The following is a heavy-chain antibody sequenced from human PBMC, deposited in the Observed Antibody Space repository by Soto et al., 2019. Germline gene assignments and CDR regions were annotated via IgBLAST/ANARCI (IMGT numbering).Heavy chain of an antibody. CDR1: GFTFSSYW. Sequence: GESLKISCAASGFTFSSYWMSWVRQAPGKGLEWVANIKQDGSEKYYVDSVKGRFTISRDNAKNSLYLQMNSLRAEDTAVYYCARGGDSSTSFDYWGQGTLVTVSS. J-gene: IGHJ4*02. D-gene: IGHD6-13*01. CDR3: ARGGDSSTSFDY. V-gene: IGHV3-7*01. CDR2: IKQDGSEK.